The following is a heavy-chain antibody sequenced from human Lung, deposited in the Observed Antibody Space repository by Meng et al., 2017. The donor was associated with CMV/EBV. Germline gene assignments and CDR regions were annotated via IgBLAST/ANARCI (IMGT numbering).Heavy chain of an antibody. CDR1: GFTFSSYA. V-gene: IGHV3-30-3*01. D-gene: IGHD6-19*01. Sequence: LSLTXAASGFTFSSYAMHWVRQAPGKGLEWVAVISYDGSSKYYADSVKGRFTISRDNSKNTLYLQMNSLRAEDTAVYYCARDLIAYSSGRYGLYFDYWGQGTLVTVSS. CDR3: ARDLIAYSSGRYGLYFDY. J-gene: IGHJ4*02. CDR2: ISYDGSSK.